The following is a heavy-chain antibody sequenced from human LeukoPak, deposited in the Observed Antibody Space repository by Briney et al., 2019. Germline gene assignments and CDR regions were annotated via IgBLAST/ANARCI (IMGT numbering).Heavy chain of an antibody. V-gene: IGHV3-23*01. D-gene: IGHD3-10*01. CDR2: ISGSGGST. J-gene: IGHJ4*02. Sequence: GGSLRLSCAASGFTFSSYAMSWVRQAPGKGLEWVSAISGSGGSTYYADSVKGRFTVSRDNSKNTLYLQMNSLRAEDTAVYYCAKDESWFETYYFDYWGQGTLVTVSS. CDR1: GFTFSSYA. CDR3: AKDESWFETYYFDY.